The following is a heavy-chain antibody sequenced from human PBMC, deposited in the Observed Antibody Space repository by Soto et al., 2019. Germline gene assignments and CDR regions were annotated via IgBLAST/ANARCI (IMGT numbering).Heavy chain of an antibody. CDR3: ARKVLGSTSRPDYWYFDL. D-gene: IGHD3-16*01. J-gene: IGHJ2*01. CDR1: GFTFISYA. Sequence: EVQLLESGGGLVQPGGSLRLSCVGSGFTFISYAMNWVRQAPGKGLEWVSGISGGGDRTFDADSVKGRFTISRDNSKNTVNFQMNSLRADDTAVYYCARKVLGSTSRPDYWYFDLWGRGTLVTVSS. V-gene: IGHV3-23*01. CDR2: ISGGGDRT.